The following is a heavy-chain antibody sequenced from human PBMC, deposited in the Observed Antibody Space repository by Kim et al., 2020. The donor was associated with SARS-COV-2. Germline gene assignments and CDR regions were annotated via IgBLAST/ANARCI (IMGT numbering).Heavy chain of an antibody. J-gene: IGHJ3*01. Sequence: VKGRFTISRDDSESTVYLQMNSLKTEDTAVYYCTTISGANLGFWDDFDVWGQGTMVTVSS. D-gene: IGHD3-16*01. CDR3: TTISGANLGFWDDFDV. V-gene: IGHV3-15*01.